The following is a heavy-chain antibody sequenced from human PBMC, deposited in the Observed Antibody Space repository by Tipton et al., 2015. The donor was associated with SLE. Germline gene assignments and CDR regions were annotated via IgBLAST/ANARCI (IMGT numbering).Heavy chain of an antibody. V-gene: IGHV3-21*01. CDR1: GFTFSSYS. Sequence: SLRLSCAASGFTFSSYSMNWVRQAPGKGLEWVSSISSSSSYIYYADSVKGRFTISRDNAKNSLYLQMNSLRAEDTAVYYCARADSGSYWRGDYWGQGTLVTVSS. CDR3: ARADSGSYWRGDY. J-gene: IGHJ4*02. D-gene: IGHD1-26*01. CDR2: ISSSSSYI.